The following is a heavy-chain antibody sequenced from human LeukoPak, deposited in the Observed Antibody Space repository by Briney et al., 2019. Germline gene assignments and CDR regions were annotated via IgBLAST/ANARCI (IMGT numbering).Heavy chain of an antibody. CDR2: IKSEKNGGTP. V-gene: IGHV3-15*01. CDR1: GFTFNKAW. Sequence: GGSLRLASVVAGFTFNKAWMSWVRQAPGKGLEWVGCIKSEKNGGTPDYAAPEKARFTISREASKNTLYLDMNSMKGEYSAVYYCTTLADCVYNDDSGYYWFDPWGQGTLVTVSS. J-gene: IGHJ5*02. D-gene: IGHD3-22*01. CDR3: TTLADCVYNDDSGYYWFDP.